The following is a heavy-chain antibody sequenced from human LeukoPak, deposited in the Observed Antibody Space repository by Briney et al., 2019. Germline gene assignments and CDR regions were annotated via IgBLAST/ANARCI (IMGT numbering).Heavy chain of an antibody. V-gene: IGHV4-31*03. J-gene: IGHJ5*02. CDR3: ARGRSRDGYNP. Sequence: PSETLSLTCSVSSGSISGGYYYWSWIRQHPGKGLEWIGYIYVSGSASYNPSLKSRVSISIDTSENQFSLRLRSVTAADTAVYYCARGRSRDGYNPWGQGTLVTVSS. D-gene: IGHD5-24*01. CDR1: SGSISGGYYY. CDR2: IYVSGSA.